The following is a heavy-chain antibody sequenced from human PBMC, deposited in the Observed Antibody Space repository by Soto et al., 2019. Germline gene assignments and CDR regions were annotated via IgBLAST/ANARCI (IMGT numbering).Heavy chain of an antibody. Sequence: PSETLSLTCTVSGDSISSPHYYWTWIRQPPGKGLEWVGYIYYTGNNFYNPALKSRVAMSVDPSTNQFSLKLASVTDADTAVYFCAGEPKQNYASSPWNGGFDSWGPGTLVTVSS. D-gene: IGHD3-22*01. V-gene: IGHV4-30-4*01. CDR2: IYYTGNN. J-gene: IGHJ4*02. CDR3: AGEPKQNYASSPWNGGFDS. CDR1: GDSISSPHYY.